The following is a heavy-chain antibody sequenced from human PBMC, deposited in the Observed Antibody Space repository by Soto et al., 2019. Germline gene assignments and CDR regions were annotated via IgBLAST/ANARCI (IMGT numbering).Heavy chain of an antibody. D-gene: IGHD3-10*01. V-gene: IGHV4-59*08. CDR2: IDNNGGI. J-gene: IGHJ6*02. CDR1: SDSSSSYK. Sequence: QVQLQESGPGLVKPSETLSLTCTVSSDSSSSYKWSWIRQTPGKGLEWIGYIDNNGGISYNPSLRGGITITISIATSTKQVSLRLSSVTAADTAVYYCVRQGFGPLHGLVAVGGQGTTVTVSS. CDR3: VRQGFGPLHGLVAV.